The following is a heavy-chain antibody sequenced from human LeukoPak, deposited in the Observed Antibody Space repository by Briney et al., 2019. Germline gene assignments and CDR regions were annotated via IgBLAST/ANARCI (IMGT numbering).Heavy chain of an antibody. Sequence: GGSLRLSCAASGFTFSSYWMSWVRQAPGKGLEWVANIKQDGSEKYYVDSVKGRFTISRDNAKNSLYLHMSSLRAEDTAVYYCARDDCSSISCYHNWFDPWGQGTLVTVSS. V-gene: IGHV3-7*01. D-gene: IGHD2-2*01. CDR3: ARDDCSSISCYHNWFDP. CDR2: IKQDGSEK. J-gene: IGHJ5*02. CDR1: GFTFSSYW.